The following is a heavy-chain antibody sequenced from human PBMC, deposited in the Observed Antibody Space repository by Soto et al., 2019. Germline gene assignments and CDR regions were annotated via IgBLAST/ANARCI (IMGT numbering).Heavy chain of an antibody. CDR1: GGSISSYY. CDR3: ARTTVTASYYYMDV. CDR2: IYYSGST. Sequence: PSETLSLTCTVSGGSISSYYWSWIRQPPGKGLEWIGYIYYSGSTNYNPSLKSRVTISVDTSKNQFSLKLSSVTAADTAVYYCARTTVTASYYYMDVWGKGSTVTVSS. V-gene: IGHV4-59*01. J-gene: IGHJ6*03. D-gene: IGHD4-17*01.